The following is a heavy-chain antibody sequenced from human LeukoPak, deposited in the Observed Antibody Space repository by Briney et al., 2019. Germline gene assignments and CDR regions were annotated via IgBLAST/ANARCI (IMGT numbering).Heavy chain of an antibody. J-gene: IGHJ4*02. V-gene: IGHV4-39*01. CDR1: GGSISSGDYY. CDR3: ARGIVGSTTYFDY. CDR2: IYYSGST. Sequence: SQTLSLTCTVSGGSISSGDYYWNWIRQPPGKGLEWIGSIYYSGSTYYNPSLKSRVTISVDTSKNQFSLKLSSVTAADTAVYYCARGIVGSTTYFDYWGQGTLVTVSS. D-gene: IGHD1-26*01.